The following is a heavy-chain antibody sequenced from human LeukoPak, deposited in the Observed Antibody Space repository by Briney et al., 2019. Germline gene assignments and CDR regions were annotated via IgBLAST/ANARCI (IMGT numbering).Heavy chain of an antibody. CDR1: GYTFTGYY. CDR2: INPNSGGT. Sequence: ASVTVSCKASGYTFTGYYMHGVRQAPGQGLEWMGWINPNSGGTNYAQKFQGRVTMTRDTSISTAYMELSRLRSDDTAVYYCARGSEEMATTIDYWGQGTLVTVSS. CDR3: ARGSEEMATTIDY. J-gene: IGHJ4*02. D-gene: IGHD5-24*01. V-gene: IGHV1-2*02.